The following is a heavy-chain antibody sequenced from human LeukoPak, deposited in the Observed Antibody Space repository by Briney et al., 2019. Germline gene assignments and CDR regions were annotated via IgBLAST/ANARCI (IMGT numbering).Heavy chain of an antibody. J-gene: IGHJ3*02. Sequence: SETLSLTCTVSGGSISSYYWSWIRQPPGKGLEWIGYIYYSGSTNYNPSLKSRVTISVDTSRNQFSLKLISVTAADTAVYYCATPRRFDAFDIWGQVTMVTVSS. CDR1: GGSISSYY. V-gene: IGHV4-59*08. CDR2: IYYSGST. CDR3: ATPRRFDAFDI.